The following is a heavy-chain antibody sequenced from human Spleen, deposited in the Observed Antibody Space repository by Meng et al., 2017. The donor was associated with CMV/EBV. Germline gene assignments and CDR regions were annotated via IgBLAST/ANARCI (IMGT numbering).Heavy chain of an antibody. CDR3: AKIAVAGDFDY. CDR2: ISYDGSNK. Sequence: CAASGFTFSSYGMHWVRQAPGKGLEWVAVISYDGSNKYYADSVKGRFTISRDNSKNTLYLQMNSLRAEDTAVYYCAKIAVAGDFDYWGQGTLVTVSS. D-gene: IGHD6-19*01. J-gene: IGHJ4*02. CDR1: GFTFSSYG. V-gene: IGHV3-30*18.